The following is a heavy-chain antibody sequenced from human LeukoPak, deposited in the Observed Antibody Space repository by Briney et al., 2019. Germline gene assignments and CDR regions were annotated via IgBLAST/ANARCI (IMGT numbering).Heavy chain of an antibody. CDR3: AKGYYYASSRRPYYFDY. CDR1: GFLSSNYA. J-gene: IGHJ4*02. Sequence: GGSLRPSCEAAGFLSSNYAMRWGRQAPGKGLEWVSTFSSSGGSGGNTYYADFVKGRFTISRDNSESTLYLQMNSLNGDDTAVYYCAKGYYYASSRRPYYFDYWGQGTLVTVSS. D-gene: IGHD3-22*01. CDR2: FSSSGGSGGNT. V-gene: IGHV3-23*01.